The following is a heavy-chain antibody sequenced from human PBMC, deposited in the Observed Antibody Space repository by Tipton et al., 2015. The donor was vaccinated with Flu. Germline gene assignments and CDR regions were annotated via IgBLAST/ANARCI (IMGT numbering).Heavy chain of an antibody. CDR1: GYSISSGYY. J-gene: IGHJ6*02. Sequence: TLSLTCTVSGYSISSGYYWGWIRQPPGKGLEWIGSIYHSGGTYYNPSLKSRVTISVDTSKNQFSLKLSSVTAADTAVYYCARLPYAGSYLGCMDVWGQGTTVTVSS. D-gene: IGHD3-10*01. CDR3: ARLPYAGSYLGCMDV. V-gene: IGHV4-38-2*02. CDR2: IYHSGGT.